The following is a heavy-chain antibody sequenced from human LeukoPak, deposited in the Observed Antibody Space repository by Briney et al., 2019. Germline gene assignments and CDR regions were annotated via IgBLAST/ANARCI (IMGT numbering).Heavy chain of an antibody. J-gene: IGHJ6*02. V-gene: IGHV3-30*18. CDR2: ISHDGSNK. D-gene: IGHD4-17*01. CDR1: GFTFNHYY. CDR3: AKDTARSGVDFGSYYYGMDV. Sequence: GGSLRLSCAASGFTFNHYYMHWVRQAPGKGLEWVAVISHDGSNKKYADSVKGRFTISRANSKNTLYLQMNSLRAEDTAVYYCAKDTARSGVDFGSYYYGMDVWGQGTTVTVSS.